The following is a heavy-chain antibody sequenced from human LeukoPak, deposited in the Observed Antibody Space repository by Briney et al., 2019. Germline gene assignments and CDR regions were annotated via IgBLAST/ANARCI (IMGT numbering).Heavy chain of an antibody. Sequence: GGSLRLSCAASGFTFSSYSMNWVRQAPGKGLEWVSSISSSSSYIYYADSVKGRFTISRDNAKNSLYLQMNSLRAEDTAVYYCASRTGYSSSWFFTPRGGYFDYWGQGTLVTVSS. V-gene: IGHV3-21*01. D-gene: IGHD6-13*01. J-gene: IGHJ4*02. CDR1: GFTFSSYS. CDR2: ISSSSSYI. CDR3: ASRTGYSSSWFFTPRGGYFDY.